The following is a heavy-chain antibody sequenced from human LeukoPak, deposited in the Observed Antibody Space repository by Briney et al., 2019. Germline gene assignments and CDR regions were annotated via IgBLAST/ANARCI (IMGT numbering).Heavy chain of an antibody. D-gene: IGHD6-6*01. J-gene: IGHJ4*02. CDR2: IYYSGST. V-gene: IGHV4-30-4*01. CDR3: ARGTWSSSIDY. CDR1: GGSISSGDYY. Sequence: PSETPSLTCTGSGGSISSGDYYRSWIRQPPGKGLEWIGYIYYSGSTYYNPSLKSRLTISGDTSKNQFSLRLSSVTAADTAVYYCARGTWSSSIDYWGQGTLVTVSS.